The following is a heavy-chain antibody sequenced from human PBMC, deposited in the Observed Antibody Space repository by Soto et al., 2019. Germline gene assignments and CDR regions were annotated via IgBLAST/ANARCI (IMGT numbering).Heavy chain of an antibody. J-gene: IGHJ4*02. CDR1: RFTFTSSA. CDR2: IVVGSGNT. D-gene: IGHD2-21*01. V-gene: IGHV1-58*01. CDR3: ARGNSIVVVNEANKYYIDY. Sequence: ASVKVSCKASRFTFTSSAVPWGRQARGQRIEWIGWIVVGSGNTNYAQKFQERVTITRDMSTSTAYMEPSSLRSEDTAVYYCARGNSIVVVNEANKYYIDYLGQGTLVTVSS.